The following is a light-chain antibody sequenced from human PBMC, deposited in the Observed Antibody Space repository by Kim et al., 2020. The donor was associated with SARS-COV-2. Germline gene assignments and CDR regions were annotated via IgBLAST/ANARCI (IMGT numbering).Light chain of an antibody. CDR2: LNSDGSH. CDR3: QTWGTVV. CDR1: SGHSSYA. V-gene: IGLV4-69*01. J-gene: IGLJ2*01. Sequence: QPVLTQSPSASASLGASVKLTCTLSSGHSSYAIAWHQQQPEKGPRYLMKLNSDGSHSKGDGIPDRFSGSSSGADRYLTISSLQSEDEADYYCQTWGTVVFGGGTQLTVL.